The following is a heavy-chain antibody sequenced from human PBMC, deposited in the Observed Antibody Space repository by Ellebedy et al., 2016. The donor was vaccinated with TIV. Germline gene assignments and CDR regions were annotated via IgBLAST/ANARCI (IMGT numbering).Heavy chain of an antibody. CDR1: GFTFSSYG. D-gene: IGHD3-10*01. CDR2: IWYDGSNK. CDR3: ERDGGSMARGVPFDY. J-gene: IGHJ4*02. V-gene: IGHV3-33*01. Sequence: GGSLRLSXAASGFTFSSYGMHWVRQAPGKGLEWVAVIWYDGSNKYYADSVKGRFTISRDNSKNTLYLQMNSLRAEDTAVYYCERDGGSMARGVPFDYWGQGTLVTVSS.